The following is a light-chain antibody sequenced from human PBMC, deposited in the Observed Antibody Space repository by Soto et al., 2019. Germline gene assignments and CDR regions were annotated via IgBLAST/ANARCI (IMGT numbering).Light chain of an antibody. V-gene: IGLV2-14*01. CDR1: YRDVGGYNY. J-gene: IGLJ1*01. CDR3: GSYTSSSSQV. CDR2: DVS. Sequence: QSALTQPASVSGSPGQSITISCTGTYRDVGGYNYVAWYQQYPGKAPKLMIYDVSFRPSGVSNRFSGSKSDITASLTISGLQAEDEADYYCGSYTSSSSQVFGTGTKLTVL.